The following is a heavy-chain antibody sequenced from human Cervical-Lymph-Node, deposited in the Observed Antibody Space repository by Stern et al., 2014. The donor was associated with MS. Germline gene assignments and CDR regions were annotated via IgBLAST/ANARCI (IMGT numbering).Heavy chain of an antibody. Sequence: VQLVQSGAEVKKPGSSVKVSCKASGGTFTSFSINWVRQVPGQSLEWMGGIIPIFDTPNLSQKCQGRVTITADSSTSTVYMALNSLRSDDTAVYYCVLPSKVTTAAFDVWGRGTMVTVSS. V-gene: IGHV1-69*06. CDR2: IIPIFDTP. D-gene: IGHD4-17*01. CDR3: VLPSKVTTAAFDV. CDR1: GGTFTSFS. J-gene: IGHJ3*01.